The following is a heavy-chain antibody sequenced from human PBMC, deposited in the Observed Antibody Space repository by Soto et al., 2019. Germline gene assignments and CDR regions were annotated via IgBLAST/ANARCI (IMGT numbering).Heavy chain of an antibody. CDR2: ISSTSAGT. CDR3: AKDRESHRSTFDY. J-gene: IGHJ4*02. CDR1: GFTFSNYA. Sequence: EVQLLESGGGLVQPGGSLRLSCAASGFTFSNYAMSWVRQAPGKGLVWVSVISSTSAGTYYADSVKGRFSISRDNSRNTLYLQMNSLRAEDTAIYYCAKDRESHRSTFDYWCQGTLVTVSS. V-gene: IGHV3-23*01.